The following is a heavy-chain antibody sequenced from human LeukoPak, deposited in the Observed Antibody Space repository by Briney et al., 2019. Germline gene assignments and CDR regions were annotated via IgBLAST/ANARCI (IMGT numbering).Heavy chain of an antibody. D-gene: IGHD3-22*01. Sequence: PGGSLRLSCAASGFTFSSYWMHWVRQAPGKGLVWVSRINSDGSSTSYADSVKGRFTISRDNAKNTLYLQMNSLRAEDTAVYYCARDPLQYYYDSSGYYSPDYYFDYWGQGTLVTVSS. V-gene: IGHV3-74*01. J-gene: IGHJ4*02. CDR1: GFTFSSYW. CDR2: INSDGSST. CDR3: ARDPLQYYYDSSGYYSPDYYFDY.